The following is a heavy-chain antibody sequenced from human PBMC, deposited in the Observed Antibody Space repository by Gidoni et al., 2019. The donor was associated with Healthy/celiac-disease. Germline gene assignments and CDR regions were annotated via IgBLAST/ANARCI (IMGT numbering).Heavy chain of an antibody. Sequence: QVQLVQSGAEVKKPGASVKVSCKAPGYTFTSYGISWVRQAPGQGLEWMGWIRAYNGNTNYAQKLQGRVTMTTDTSTSKAYMELRSVRSDDTAVYYCARDNGTYGDYEADYWGQGTLVTVSS. CDR3: ARDNGTYGDYEADY. D-gene: IGHD4-17*01. CDR1: GYTFTSYG. J-gene: IGHJ4*02. V-gene: IGHV1-18*01. CDR2: IRAYNGNT.